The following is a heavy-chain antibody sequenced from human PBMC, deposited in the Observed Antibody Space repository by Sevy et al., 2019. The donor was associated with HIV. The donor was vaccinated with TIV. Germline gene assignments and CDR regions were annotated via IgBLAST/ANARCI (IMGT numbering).Heavy chain of an antibody. D-gene: IGHD3-22*01. V-gene: IGHV2-5*01. J-gene: IGHJ1*01. CDR1: GFSLSTSGVG. CDR2: IYWNDDQ. Sequence: SGPTLVNPTQTLTLTCTFSGFSLSTSGVGVGWIRQPPGKALEWLALIYWNDDQRYSPSLKSRLTITKDTSKNQVVLTRTIMDPVDTATYYCAHRGGVHYYDSSGYYTRAEYFEHWGQGTLVPVSS. CDR3: AHRGGVHYYDSSGYYTRAEYFEH.